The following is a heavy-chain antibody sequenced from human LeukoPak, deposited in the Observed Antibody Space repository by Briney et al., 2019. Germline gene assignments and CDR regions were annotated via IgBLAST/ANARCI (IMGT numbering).Heavy chain of an antibody. V-gene: IGHV3-15*01. CDR2: IKSQRDGGAT. J-gene: IGHJ4*02. Sequence: GGSLRLSCAGSGLNFNYAWMTWLRQAPGKGLEWVGRIKSQRDGGATDYAAPVKSRFSLSRDDSRNTVFLQMTSLKTDDTGVCYCTTMVGSPTYWGQGALVAVSS. CDR3: TTMVGSPTY. D-gene: IGHD4-23*01. CDR1: GLNFNYAW.